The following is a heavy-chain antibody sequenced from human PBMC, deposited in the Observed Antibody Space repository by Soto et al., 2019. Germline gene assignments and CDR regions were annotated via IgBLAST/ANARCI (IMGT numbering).Heavy chain of an antibody. J-gene: IGHJ4*02. Sequence: PGGSLRLSCAASGFTFSSYAMSWVRQAPGKGLEWVSAINPGGGSTYYADSVKGRFTISRDNSKNTLDLQMSSLRADDTAIYYCAKDQGLRGYTAYDFDYWGQGTLVTVSS. CDR1: GFTFSSYA. D-gene: IGHD5-12*01. V-gene: IGHV3-23*01. CDR2: INPGGGST. CDR3: AKDQGLRGYTAYDFDY.